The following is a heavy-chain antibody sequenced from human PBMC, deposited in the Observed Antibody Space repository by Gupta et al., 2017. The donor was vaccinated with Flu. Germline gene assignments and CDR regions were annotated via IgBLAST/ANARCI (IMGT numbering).Heavy chain of an antibody. CDR1: YD. D-gene: IGHD6-19*01. V-gene: IGHV4-39*01. J-gene: IGHJ2*01. CDR3: ARRSSRGWLPRESSFDL. Sequence: YDWAGIRQPPGTGLEWMGTIHNSGNAYCNPSRKTGVAISVNTSKNQFALNLLSVNDAADAVYYCARRSSRGWLPRESSFDLWGRGTLVTVSS. CDR2: IHNSGNA.